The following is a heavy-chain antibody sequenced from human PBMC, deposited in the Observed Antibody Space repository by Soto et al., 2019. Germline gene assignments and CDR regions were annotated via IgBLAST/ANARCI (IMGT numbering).Heavy chain of an antibody. CDR1: EFTVSGHA. J-gene: IGHJ3*02. Sequence: EVQVLESGGGLVQPGGSLRLSCEGSEFTVSGHAMTWIRQAPGKGPEWVSTITADGGTYYADSVKGRFAMSRDTSENTLYLQMNSLGAEDTAAYYCAPHVSCSGGSCQYDAFAIRGQVTMVTVSS. CDR2: ITADGGT. V-gene: IGHV3-23*01. D-gene: IGHD2-15*01. CDR3: APHVSCSGGSCQYDAFAI.